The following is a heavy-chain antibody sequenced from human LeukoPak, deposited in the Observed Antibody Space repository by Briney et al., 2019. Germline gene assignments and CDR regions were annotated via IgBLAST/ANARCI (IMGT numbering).Heavy chain of an antibody. Sequence: GASVTVSCKASGGTFSSYAISWVRQAPGQGLEWMGGIVPIFGTANYAQKFQGRVTITADESTSTAYMELSSLRSEDTAVYYCARADSSSWSSPPDYWGQGTLVTVSS. J-gene: IGHJ4*02. D-gene: IGHD6-13*01. V-gene: IGHV1-69*13. CDR3: ARADSSSWSSPPDY. CDR2: IVPIFGTA. CDR1: GGTFSSYA.